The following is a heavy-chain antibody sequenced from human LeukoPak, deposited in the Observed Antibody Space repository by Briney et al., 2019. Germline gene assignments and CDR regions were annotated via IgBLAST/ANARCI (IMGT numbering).Heavy chain of an antibody. Sequence: GGSLRLSCAASGFTVSSNYMSWVRQAPGKGLEWVSSISGTGGRTYSADSVKGRFTISRDNSKNTLYLQMKNLRVEHTAVYYCAKLLVRDYDFDYWGQGTLVTVSS. CDR1: GFTVSSNY. J-gene: IGHJ4*02. V-gene: IGHV3-53*01. CDR2: ISGTGGRT. D-gene: IGHD4/OR15-4a*01. CDR3: AKLLVRDYDFDY.